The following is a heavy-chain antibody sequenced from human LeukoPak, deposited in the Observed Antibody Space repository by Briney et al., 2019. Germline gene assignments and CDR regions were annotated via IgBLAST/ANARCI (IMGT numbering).Heavy chain of an antibody. J-gene: IGHJ4*02. CDR2: IYPGDSDT. D-gene: IGHD5-18*01. CDR1: GDSFNSHW. V-gene: IGHV5-51*01. CDR3: ARRDSYGNYVDY. Sequence: GESLKISCKGSGDSFNSHWVAWVRQMPGKGLEWMGIIYPGDSDTRYGPSFQGQVTISADKSISTAYLQWSSLKDSDTAIYYCARRDSYGNYVDYWGQGTLVTVSS.